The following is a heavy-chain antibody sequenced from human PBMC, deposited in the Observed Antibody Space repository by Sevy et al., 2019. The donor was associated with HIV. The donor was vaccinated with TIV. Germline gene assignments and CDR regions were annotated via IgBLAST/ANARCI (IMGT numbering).Heavy chain of an antibody. CDR3: ARGXVLRFFDWPXYGLDV. V-gene: IGHV3-74*01. D-gene: IGHD3-3*01. CDR1: GFTLSSHW. J-gene: IGHJ6*02. CDR2: INSHGTIT. Sequence: VGSLRLSCAAXGFTLSSHWMFWVRQGPGKGLVWVSHINSHGTITNYADSVRGRFTISRDNAKNTVYLQMDSLRAEDTAFYYCARGXVLRFFDWPXYGLDVXXXGTTVTVSS.